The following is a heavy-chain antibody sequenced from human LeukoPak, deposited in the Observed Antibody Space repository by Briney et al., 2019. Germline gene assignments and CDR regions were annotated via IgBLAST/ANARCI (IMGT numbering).Heavy chain of an antibody. CDR3: ARDRSDGSGYYGYYFDY. V-gene: IGHV4-31*03. J-gene: IGHJ4*02. Sequence: PSQTLSLTCTVSGGSISSGGYYWSWIRQHPGKGLEWLGNIYNSGSTYYNPSLKSRVTISVDTSKNQFSLKLSSVTAADTAVYYCARDRSDGSGYYGYYFDYWGQGTLVSVSS. D-gene: IGHD3-22*01. CDR1: GGSISSGGYY. CDR2: IYNSGST.